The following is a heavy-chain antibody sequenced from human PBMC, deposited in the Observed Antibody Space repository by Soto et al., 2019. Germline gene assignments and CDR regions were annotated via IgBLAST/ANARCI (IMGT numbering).Heavy chain of an antibody. V-gene: IGHV4-39*01. CDR1: GGSISSSSYY. CDR3: ARNYYGSGSEPGVFDY. Sequence: LSLTCTVSGGSISSSSYYWGWIRQPPGKGLVCIGIIYYSVSTYYNPSLKSRVTISVDTSKNQFSLKLSSVTAADTAVYYCARNYYGSGSEPGVFDYWGQGTLVTVSS. J-gene: IGHJ4*02. D-gene: IGHD3-10*01. CDR2: IYYSVST.